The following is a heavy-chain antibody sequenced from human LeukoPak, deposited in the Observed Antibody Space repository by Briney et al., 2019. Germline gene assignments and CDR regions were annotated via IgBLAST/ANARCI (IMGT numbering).Heavy chain of an antibody. CDR1: GFTFSGSA. CDR2: IRSKANSYAT. J-gene: IGHJ4*02. CDR3: TRVLSPSRDGYSTFDY. D-gene: IGHD5-24*01. Sequence: PGGSLRLSCAASGFTFSGSAMHWVRQASGKGLEWVGRIRSKANSYATAYAASMKGRFTISRDDSKNTAYLQMNSLKTEDTAVYYCTRVLSPSRDGYSTFDYWGQGTLVTVSS. V-gene: IGHV3-73*01.